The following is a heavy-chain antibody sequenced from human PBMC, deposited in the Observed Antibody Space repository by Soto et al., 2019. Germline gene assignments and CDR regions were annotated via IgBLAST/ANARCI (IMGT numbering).Heavy chain of an antibody. CDR3: AKDLVRSNADYFDY. D-gene: IGHD2-15*01. Sequence: GGSLRLSCAASGFTFSSYAMSWVRQAPGKGMEWVAAISSSGGSTYYADSVKGRFTISRDNSKNTLYLQMNSLRAEDAAVYYCAKDLVRSNADYFDYWGQETLVTVCS. V-gene: IGHV3-23*01. CDR2: ISSSGGST. J-gene: IGHJ4*02. CDR1: GFTFSSYA.